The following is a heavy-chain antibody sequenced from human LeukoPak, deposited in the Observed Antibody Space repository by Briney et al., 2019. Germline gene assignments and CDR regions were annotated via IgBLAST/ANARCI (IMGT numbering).Heavy chain of an antibody. CDR1: GGSFSGYF. CDR3: ERGVSALWLGEFPRPYFFDY. Sequence: SETLSHTCSVYGGSFSGYFWSWIPRPPGKGLEWIGEINHSGNTNYNPPLKSRVTISVDTSKNLFSLKLSSVTAADTAVYYCERGVSALWLGEFPRPYFFDYWGEGTLVTVS. D-gene: IGHD3-10*01. CDR2: INHSGNT. V-gene: IGHV4-34*01. J-gene: IGHJ4*02.